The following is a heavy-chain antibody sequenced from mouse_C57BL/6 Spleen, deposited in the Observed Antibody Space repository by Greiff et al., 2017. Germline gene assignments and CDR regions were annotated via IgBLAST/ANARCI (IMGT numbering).Heavy chain of an antibody. V-gene: IGHV1-64*01. D-gene: IGHD2-12*01. J-gene: IGHJ4*01. CDR3: ARLRRKGYYAMGY. Sequence: QVQLQQPGAELVKPGASVKLSCKASGYTFTSYWMHWVKQRPGQGLEWIGMIHPNSGSTNYNEKFKSKATLTVDTSSSTAYMQLSSLTAEDSAVCYCARLRRKGYYAMGYWGQGTSVTVSS. CDR2: IHPNSGST. CDR1: GYTFTSYW.